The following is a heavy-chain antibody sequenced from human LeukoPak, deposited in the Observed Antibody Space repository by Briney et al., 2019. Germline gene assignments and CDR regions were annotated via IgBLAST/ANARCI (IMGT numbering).Heavy chain of an antibody. CDR2: ISSSSTTI. D-gene: IGHD6-13*01. J-gene: IGHJ4*02. CDR3: AKARIAAYRAAAGLFDY. CDR1: GFTFSSYS. Sequence: GGSLRLSCAASGFTFSSYSMMWVRQAPGKGLEWVSYISSSSTTIHYADSVKGRFTISRDNAKNSVYLQMNSLRAEDTAVYYCAKARIAAYRAAAGLFDYWGQGTLVTVSS. V-gene: IGHV3-48*01.